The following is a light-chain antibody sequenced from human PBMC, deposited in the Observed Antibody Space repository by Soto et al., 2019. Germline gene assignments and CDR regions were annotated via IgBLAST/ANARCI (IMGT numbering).Light chain of an antibody. CDR1: SSAVGGYNY. CDR3: SSYAGSSSV. J-gene: IGLJ1*01. V-gene: IGLV2-8*01. Sequence: QSVLTQPPSASGSPGQSVAISCTGTSSAVGGYNYVSWYQQHPGKAPNLMVYEVNNRPSGVPDRFSGSKSGNTASLTVSGLQAEDEADYYCSSYAGSSSVFGTGTKVTVL. CDR2: EVN.